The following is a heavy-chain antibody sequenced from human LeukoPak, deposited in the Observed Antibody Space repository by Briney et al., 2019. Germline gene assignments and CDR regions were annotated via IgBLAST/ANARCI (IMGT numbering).Heavy chain of an antibody. J-gene: IGHJ5*02. V-gene: IGHV4-59*01. CDR3: AARIAAALWFDP. CDR1: GGSISSYY. D-gene: IGHD6-13*01. Sequence: SETLSLTCTVSGGSISSYYWSWIRQPPGKGLEWIGYIYYSGSTNYNPSLKSRVTISVDTSKNQFSLKLISVTAADTAVYYCAARIAAALWFDPWGQGTLVTVSS. CDR2: IYYSGST.